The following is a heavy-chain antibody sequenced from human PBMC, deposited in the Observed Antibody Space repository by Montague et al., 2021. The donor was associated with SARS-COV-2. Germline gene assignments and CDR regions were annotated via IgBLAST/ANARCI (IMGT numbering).Heavy chain of an antibody. CDR1: GGSISRPDYY. CDR2: ISYAGST. Sequence: SETLSLTCTVSGGSISRPDYYWGWIRQSPGKGLEWIGSISYAGSTYYNPSLRSRVSFSMDTSKKHFSLSLNSVTAADTAVYFCARQLPSYCSATKCYPYYFDVWGQGTLVTVSS. CDR3: ARQLPSYCSATKCYPYYFDV. J-gene: IGHJ4*02. D-gene: IGHD2-15*01. V-gene: IGHV4-39*01.